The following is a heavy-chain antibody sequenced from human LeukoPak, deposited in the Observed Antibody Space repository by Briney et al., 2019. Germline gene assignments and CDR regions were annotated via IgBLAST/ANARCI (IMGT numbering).Heavy chain of an antibody. J-gene: IGHJ6*02. V-gene: IGHV3-7*05. CDR2: IKQDGSEK. CDR3: ARYCSSTSCPTPYYYGMDV. D-gene: IGHD2-2*01. CDR1: GFTFSSYW. Sequence: GGSLRLSCAASGFTFSSYWMSWVRQAPGKGLEWVANIKQDGSEKYYVDSVKGRFTISRDNAKNSLYLQMNSLRAEDTAVYYCARYCSSTSCPTPYYYGMDVWGQGTTVNVSS.